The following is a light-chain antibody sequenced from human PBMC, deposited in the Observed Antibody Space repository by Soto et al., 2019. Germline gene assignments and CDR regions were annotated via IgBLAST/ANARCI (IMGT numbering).Light chain of an antibody. CDR2: GAS. CDR3: QQYDNSPIT. V-gene: IGKV3-20*01. J-gene: IGKJ1*01. Sequence: EIVLTQSPCILSLSPWERSSRSFLVSHIISSSFLAWYQQKPGQAPRLLIYGASSRATGIPDRFSGTGSETDFTLTISRLEPEDFAVYYCQQYDNSPITFGQGTKVDIK. CDR1: HIISSSF.